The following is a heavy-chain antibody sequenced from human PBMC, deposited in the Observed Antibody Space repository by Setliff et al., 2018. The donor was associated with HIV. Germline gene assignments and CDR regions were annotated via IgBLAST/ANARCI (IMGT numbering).Heavy chain of an antibody. CDR3: AKVPGSGIVRYFDY. Sequence: PGGSLRLSCAASGFTFSSYWMSWVRQAPGKGLEWVANIKQDGSEKYYVDSVKGRFTISRDNAKNSLYLQMNSLRAEDTAVYYCAKVPGSGIVRYFDYWGQGTLVTVSS. CDR2: IKQDGSEK. J-gene: IGHJ4*02. D-gene: IGHD3-22*01. CDR1: GFTFSSYW. V-gene: IGHV3-7*01.